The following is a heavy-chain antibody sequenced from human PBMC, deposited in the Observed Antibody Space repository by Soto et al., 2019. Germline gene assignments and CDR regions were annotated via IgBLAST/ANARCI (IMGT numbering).Heavy chain of an antibody. Sequence: QVQLVQSGAEVKKPGSSVKVSCKASGGTFSSYAISWVRQAPGQGLEWMGGIIPIFGTANYAQKFQGRVTITADESTSTAYMELSSLRSEDTAVYYGARLRYFDWLSPFYYGMDVWGQGTTVNVSS. CDR3: ARLRYFDWLSPFYYGMDV. V-gene: IGHV1-69*01. CDR2: IIPIFGTA. CDR1: GGTFSSYA. J-gene: IGHJ6*02. D-gene: IGHD3-9*01.